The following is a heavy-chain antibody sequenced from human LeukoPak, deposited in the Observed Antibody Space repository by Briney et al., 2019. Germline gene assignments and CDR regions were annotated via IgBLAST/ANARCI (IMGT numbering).Heavy chain of an antibody. D-gene: IGHD3-10*01. V-gene: IGHV3-21*01. CDR2: ISGSSSYI. J-gene: IGHJ4*02. CDR1: GFIFSSYS. CDR3: ARGEFGSGSYHIDS. Sequence: GGSLRLSCAASGFIFSSYSMNWVRQAPGKGLEWVSFISGSSSYIYYSDSVKGRLTISRDTAKNSLYLEMNSLRAEDTAVYYCARGEFGSGSYHIDSWGQGTLVTVSS.